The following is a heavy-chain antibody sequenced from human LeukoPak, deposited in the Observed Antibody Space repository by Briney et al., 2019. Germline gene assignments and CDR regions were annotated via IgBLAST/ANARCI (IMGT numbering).Heavy chain of an antibody. Sequence: GGSLRLSCAASGFTVSSNYMSWVRQAPGKGLEWVSVIYSGGSTYYADSVKGRFTISRDNSKNTLYLQMNSLRAEDTAVYYCASKDYYDSSGYPGLPVSWGQGTLVTVSS. J-gene: IGHJ5*02. V-gene: IGHV3-66*01. CDR2: IYSGGST. D-gene: IGHD3-22*01. CDR3: ASKDYYDSSGYPGLPVS. CDR1: GFTVSSNY.